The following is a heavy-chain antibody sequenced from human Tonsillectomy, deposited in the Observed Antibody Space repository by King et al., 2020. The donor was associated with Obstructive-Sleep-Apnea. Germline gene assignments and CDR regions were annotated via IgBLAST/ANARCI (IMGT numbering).Heavy chain of an antibody. J-gene: IGHJ4*02. CDR1: GGSISSISYS. V-gene: IGHV4-39*07. D-gene: IGHD5-24*01. CDR2: IYYTVST. Sequence: QLQESGPGLVKPSETLSLTCSVSGGSISSISYSWGWIRQPPGKGLEWIGNIYYTVSTYYTPSLKSRVTISVDKSRMQFSLQLSSLTAADTAVSYCARGIDGYNAAYLDYWGQGTLVTVSS. CDR3: ARGIDGYNAAYLDY.